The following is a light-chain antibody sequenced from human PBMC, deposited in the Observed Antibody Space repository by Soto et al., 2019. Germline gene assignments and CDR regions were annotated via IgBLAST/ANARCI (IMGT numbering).Light chain of an antibody. J-gene: IGLJ1*01. CDR2: DVN. Sequence: QSVLTQPPSASGCPGQSVTISCTGTSSDVGGYIFVSWYQQHPGKAPKLMIYDVNKRPSGVPDRFSGSKSDNTASLTVSGLQAEDEADYYCVSYAGGTYVFGTGTKVTVL. CDR3: VSYAGGTYV. CDR1: SSDVGGYIF. V-gene: IGLV2-8*01.